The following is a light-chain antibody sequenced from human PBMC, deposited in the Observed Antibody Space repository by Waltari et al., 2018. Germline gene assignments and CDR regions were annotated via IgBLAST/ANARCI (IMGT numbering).Light chain of an antibody. Sequence: EIVLTQSPGTLSLSPVERATLSCMASQSIGRYLAWYQQKPDQAPRLLIYGASSRATGIPDRFSGSGSGTDFSLTISRLEPEDFAVYYCQNHERLPATFGQGTKVEIK. J-gene: IGKJ1*01. CDR2: GAS. V-gene: IGKV3-20*01. CDR1: QSIGRY. CDR3: QNHERLPAT.